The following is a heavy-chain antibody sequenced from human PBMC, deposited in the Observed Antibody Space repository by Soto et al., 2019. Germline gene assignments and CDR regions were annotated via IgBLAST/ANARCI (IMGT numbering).Heavy chain of an antibody. Sequence: QVQLVQSGAEVKKPGASVKVSCKASGYTFTSYGISWVRQAPGQGLEWMGWISAYNGNTNYAQKLQGRVTMTTDTSTGTASVERRSLRSEDKAVYYWARGVGWEPLDDWGQGTLVTVAS. CDR1: GYTFTSYG. CDR2: ISAYNGNT. V-gene: IGHV1-18*01. D-gene: IGHD1-26*01. J-gene: IGHJ4*02. CDR3: ARGVGWEPLDD.